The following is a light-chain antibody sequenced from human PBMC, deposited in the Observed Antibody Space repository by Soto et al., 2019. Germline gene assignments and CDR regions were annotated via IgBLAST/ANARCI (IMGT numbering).Light chain of an antibody. V-gene: IGLV2-14*01. CDR1: SSDVGGYDY. CDR3: SSYTTTSTVV. J-gene: IGLJ2*01. CDR2: DVY. Sequence: QSALTQPASVSGSPGQSITISCTGTSSDVGGYDYVSWFQQYPGKAPSLMLYDVYRRPSGVSYRFSGYKSGNTASLTISGLQAEDEADYYCSSYTTTSTVVFGGGTKVTVL.